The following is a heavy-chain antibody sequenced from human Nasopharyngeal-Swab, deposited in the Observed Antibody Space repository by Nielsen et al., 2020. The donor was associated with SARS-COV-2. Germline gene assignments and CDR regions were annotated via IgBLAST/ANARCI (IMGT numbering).Heavy chain of an antibody. CDR2: IYYSGST. V-gene: IGHV4-39*01. J-gene: IGHJ4*02. CDR1: GGSISSSSYY. D-gene: IGHD6-25*01. Sequence: SETLSLTCTVFGGSISSSSYYWGWLRQPPGKGLEWIGAIYYSGSTYYNPSLKSRVTISVDMSKNQFSLKLNSMTAADTAIYYCARLSSPLAATAWGFDYWGQGTLVTVSS. CDR3: ARLSSPLAATAWGFDY.